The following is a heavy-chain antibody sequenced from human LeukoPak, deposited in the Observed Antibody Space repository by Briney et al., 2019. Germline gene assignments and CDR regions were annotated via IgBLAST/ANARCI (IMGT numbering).Heavy chain of an antibody. J-gene: IGHJ4*02. CDR1: GYTFTSYG. Sequence: ASVKVSCKASGYTFTSYGISWVRQAPGQGLEWMGWISAYNGNTNYAQKLQGRVTMTTDTSTSTAYMELRSLRSDDTAVYYCARSDIDYYDSSGYGYWGQGTLVTVSS. V-gene: IGHV1-18*01. CDR2: ISAYNGNT. CDR3: ARSDIDYYDSSGYGY. D-gene: IGHD3-22*01.